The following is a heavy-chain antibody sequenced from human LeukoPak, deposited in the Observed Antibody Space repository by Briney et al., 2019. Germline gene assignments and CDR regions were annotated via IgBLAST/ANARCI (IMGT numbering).Heavy chain of an antibody. CDR1: GYTFADYF. CDR3: ARDVSSTPHWVFDY. CDR2: INANSGAT. D-gene: IGHD3-16*01. V-gene: IGHV1-2*06. J-gene: IGHJ4*02. Sequence: GASVKVSCKTSGYTFADYFIHWVRQAPGQGLEYMGRINANSGATEYQQKFQGRVSMTRDMSISTAYVEVNWLISDDTAIYYCARDVSSTPHWVFDYWGQGTTVTVSS.